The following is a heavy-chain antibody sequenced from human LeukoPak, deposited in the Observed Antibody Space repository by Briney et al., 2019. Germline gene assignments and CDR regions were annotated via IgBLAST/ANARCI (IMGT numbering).Heavy chain of an antibody. Sequence: GGSLRLSCAASGFTFSSYSMNWVRQAPGKGLEWVSYISSSSSTIYYADSVKGRFTISRDNAKNSLYLQMNSLRAEDTAVYYCARAVSASPYYYYMDVWGKGTTVTVSS. J-gene: IGHJ6*03. CDR2: ISSSSSTI. V-gene: IGHV3-48*01. CDR3: ARAVSASPYYYYMDV. CDR1: GFTFSSYS.